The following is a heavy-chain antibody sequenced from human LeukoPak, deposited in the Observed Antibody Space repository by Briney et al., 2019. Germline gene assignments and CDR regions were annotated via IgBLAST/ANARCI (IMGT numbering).Heavy chain of an antibody. J-gene: IGHJ5*02. CDR1: GGPISSYY. CDR3: ARGYRSFDP. D-gene: IGHD2-2*01. Sequence: SETLSLTCTVSGGPISSYYWSWIRQPPGKGLEWIGYIYYSGSTNYNPSLKSRVTISVDTSKNQFSLKLSSVTAADTAVYYCARGYRSFDPWGQGTLVTVSS. CDR2: IYYSGST. V-gene: IGHV4-59*01.